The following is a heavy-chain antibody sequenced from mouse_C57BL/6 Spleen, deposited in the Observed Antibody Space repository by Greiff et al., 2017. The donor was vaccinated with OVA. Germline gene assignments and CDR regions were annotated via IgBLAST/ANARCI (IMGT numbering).Heavy chain of an antibody. CDR2: IDPEDGET. CDR1: GFNIKDYY. D-gene: IGHD3-2*02. Sequence: DVKLQESGAELVKPGASVKLSCTASGFNIKDYYMHWVKQRTEQGLEWIGRIDPEDGETKYAPKFQGKATITADTSSNTAYLQLSSLTSEDTAVYYCATQTAQAHFDYWGQGTTLTVSS. CDR3: ATQTAQAHFDY. J-gene: IGHJ2*01. V-gene: IGHV14-2*01.